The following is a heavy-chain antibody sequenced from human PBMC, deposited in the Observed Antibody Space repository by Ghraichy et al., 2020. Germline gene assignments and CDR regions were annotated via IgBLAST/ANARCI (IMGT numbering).Heavy chain of an antibody. CDR1: AFAFSSFA. CDR2: ISGSGVTT. CDR3: AKGLANFDY. J-gene: IGHJ4*02. Sequence: GGSLRLSCAASAFAFSSFAMSWVRQAPGKGLEWVSSISGSGVTTYYADSVKGRFTISRDNSKNTLYLQMNSLRAEDTAVYYCAKGLANFDYWGQGTLVTVSS. V-gene: IGHV3-23*01.